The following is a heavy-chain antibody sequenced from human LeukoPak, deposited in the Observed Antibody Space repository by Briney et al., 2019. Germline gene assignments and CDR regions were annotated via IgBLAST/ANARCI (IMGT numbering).Heavy chain of an antibody. CDR2: IYSSGST. J-gene: IGHJ3*02. V-gene: IGHV4-59*01. CDR3: ARDHTGTYFSGAFDI. Sequence: SETLSLTCTVSGGSISSYYWSWIRQSPGKGLEWIGYIYSSGSTNYNPSLKSRVTISVDTSKNQFSLKLSSVTAADTAVYYCARDHTGTYFSGAFDIWGQGTMVTASS. D-gene: IGHD1-26*01. CDR1: GGSISSYY.